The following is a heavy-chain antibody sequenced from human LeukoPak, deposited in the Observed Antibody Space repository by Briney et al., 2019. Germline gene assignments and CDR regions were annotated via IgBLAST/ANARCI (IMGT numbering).Heavy chain of an antibody. CDR2: IYYSGTT. J-gene: IGHJ2*01. CDR1: GGSISSYY. Sequence: SETLSLTCTVSGGSISSYYWSWIRQLPGKGLEWIGYIYYSGTTNYNPSLKSRVTISLDRSKNQFSLKVNSVTAADTALYYCARDSSSWARYFDLWGRGTLVTVSS. V-gene: IGHV4-59*01. CDR3: ARDSSSWARYFDL. D-gene: IGHD2-2*01.